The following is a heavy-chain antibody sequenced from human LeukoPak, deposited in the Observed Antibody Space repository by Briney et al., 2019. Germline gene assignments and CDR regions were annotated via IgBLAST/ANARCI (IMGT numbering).Heavy chain of an antibody. CDR3: ARDPGSLLLHLNWFDP. CDR1: GYTFTGYY. V-gene: IGHV1-46*01. Sequence: ASVKVSCKASGYTFTGYYMHWVRQAPGQGLEWMGIINPSGGSTSYAQKFQGRVTMTRDTSTSTVYMELSSLRSEDTAVYYCARDPGSLLLHLNWFDPWGQGTLVTVSS. CDR2: INPSGGST. D-gene: IGHD2-15*01. J-gene: IGHJ5*02.